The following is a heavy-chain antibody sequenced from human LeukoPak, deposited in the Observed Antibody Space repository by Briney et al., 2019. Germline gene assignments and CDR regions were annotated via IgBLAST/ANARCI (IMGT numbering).Heavy chain of an antibody. CDR3: ARAIYDFWSGYYSDY. J-gene: IGHJ4*02. CDR1: GGSISSYY. CDR2: IYYSGGT. D-gene: IGHD3-3*01. V-gene: IGHV4-59*08. Sequence: SETLSLTCTVSGGSISSYYWSWIRQPPGKGLEWIGNIYYSGGTTYSPSLKSRVTISVDTSKNQYSLNLTSVTAADTAVYYCARAIYDFWSGYYSDYWGQGTLVTVSS.